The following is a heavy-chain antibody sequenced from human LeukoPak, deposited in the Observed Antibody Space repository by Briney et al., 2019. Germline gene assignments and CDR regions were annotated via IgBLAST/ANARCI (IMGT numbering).Heavy chain of an antibody. D-gene: IGHD1-14*01. CDR3: TRWIGTSNLDY. V-gene: IGHV3-49*04. CDR1: GFTFGAYA. J-gene: IGHJ4*02. Sequence: GGSLRLSCTASGFTFGAYAMTWVRQAPGKGLECVGFIRSKAYGGATEYAASVKGRFTISRDDSKSIAYLQMNSLKTEDTAVYYCTRWIGTSNLDYWGQGALVTVSS. CDR2: IRSKAYGGAT.